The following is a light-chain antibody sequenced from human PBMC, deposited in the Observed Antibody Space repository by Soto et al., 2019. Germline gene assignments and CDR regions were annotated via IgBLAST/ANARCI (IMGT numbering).Light chain of an antibody. Sequence: QSVLTQPPSVSGAPGQRVTISCTGSSSNIGAGYDVHWYQQLPGTAPKLLIYGNINRPSGVPDRFSGSKSGTSASLAITGLQAEDEADYYCQSYDRSLSPYVFGTGTKLTVL. CDR1: SSNIGAGYD. V-gene: IGLV1-40*01. CDR2: GNI. CDR3: QSYDRSLSPYV. J-gene: IGLJ1*01.